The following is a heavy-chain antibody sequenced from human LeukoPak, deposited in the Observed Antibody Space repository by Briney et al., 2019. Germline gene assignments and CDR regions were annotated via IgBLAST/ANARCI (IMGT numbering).Heavy chain of an antibody. CDR2: ISESGGDV. Sequence: GGSLRLSCAASGFTFSNYRMNWVRQAPGKGPEWVSFISESGGDVYYSDSVKGRFTVSRDNAKNSLYLQMDSLRAEDTAVYFCARERPLDYWGQGALVTVSS. CDR1: GFTFSNYR. J-gene: IGHJ4*02. CDR3: ARERPLDY. V-gene: IGHV3-48*01.